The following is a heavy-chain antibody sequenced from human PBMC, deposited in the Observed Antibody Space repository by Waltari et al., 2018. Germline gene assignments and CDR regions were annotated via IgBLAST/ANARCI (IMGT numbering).Heavy chain of an antibody. V-gene: IGHV3-48*03. J-gene: IGHJ4*02. D-gene: IGHD3-16*01. Sequence: AASGFTFSSYDMNWVRQAPGKGLEWVSYISSSGSTIYYADSVKGRFTISRDNAKNSLYLQMNSLRAEDTAVYYCARGSLMITFGGVMDHWGQGTLVTVSS. CDR1: GFTFSSYD. CDR3: ARGSLMITFGGVMDH. CDR2: ISSSGSTI.